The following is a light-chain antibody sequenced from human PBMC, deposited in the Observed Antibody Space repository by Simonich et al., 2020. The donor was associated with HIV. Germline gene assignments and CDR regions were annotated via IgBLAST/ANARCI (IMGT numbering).Light chain of an antibody. J-gene: IGKJ2*01. CDR3: QQGFNWPPYT. Sequence: EIVMTQSPDTLSLSPGERATLSCRASQSVSNNYLAWYQQKPGQAPRLLIYDASNRATGIPARFSGSGSGTDFTLTISSLEPEDFAVYYCQQGFNWPPYTFGQGTKLEI. CDR2: DAS. CDR1: QSVSNNY. V-gene: IGKV3-11*01.